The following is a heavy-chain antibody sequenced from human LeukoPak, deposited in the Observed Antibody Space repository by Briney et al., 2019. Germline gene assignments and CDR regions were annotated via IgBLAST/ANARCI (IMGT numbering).Heavy chain of an antibody. CDR1: GFTFSDYY. J-gene: IGHJ4*02. CDR3: ARHDCSGGSCSSDY. V-gene: IGHV3-11*04. CDR2: ISSSGSTI. Sequence: GGSLRLSCAASGFTFSDYYMSWIRQAPGKGLEWVSYISSSGSTIYYADSVKGRFTISRDNAKTSLYLQMNSLRAEDTAVYYCARHDCSGGSCSSDYWGQGTLVTVSS. D-gene: IGHD2-15*01.